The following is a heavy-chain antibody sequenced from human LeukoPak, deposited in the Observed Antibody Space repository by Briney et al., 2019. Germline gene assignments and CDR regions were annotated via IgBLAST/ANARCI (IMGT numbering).Heavy chain of an antibody. Sequence: PSETLSLTCAVSGYSISSGYYWGWIRPPPGKGLERIGSIYHSGSTYYNPSLKSRVTISVDTSKNQFSLKLSSVTAADTAVYYCARTPGINWFDPWGQGTLVTVSS. CDR2: IYHSGST. CDR3: ARTPGINWFDP. J-gene: IGHJ5*02. V-gene: IGHV4-38-2*01. CDR1: GYSISSGYY. D-gene: IGHD1-1*01.